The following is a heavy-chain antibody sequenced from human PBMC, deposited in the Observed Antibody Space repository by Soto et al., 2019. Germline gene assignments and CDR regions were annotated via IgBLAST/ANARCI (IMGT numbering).Heavy chain of an antibody. V-gene: IGHV1-3*01. J-gene: IGHJ5*02. CDR3: ARGLPSVAVVVVAATKRFDP. CDR1: GYTFTSYA. D-gene: IGHD2-15*01. CDR2: INAGNGNT. Sequence: QVQLVQSGAEVKKPGASVKVSCKASGYTFTSYAMHWVRQAPGQRLEWMGWINAGNGNTKYSQKFQGRVTITRDTSASTAYMELSSLRSEDTAVYYCARGLPSVAVVVVAATKRFDPWGQGTLVTVSS.